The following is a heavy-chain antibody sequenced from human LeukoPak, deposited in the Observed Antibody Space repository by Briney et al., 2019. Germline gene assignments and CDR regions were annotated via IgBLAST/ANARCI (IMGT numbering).Heavy chain of an antibody. Sequence: PGGSLRLSCAASGFTFSSYAMSWVRQAPGKGLEWVSAISGSGGSTYYADSVKGRFTISRDNSKNTLYLQMNSLRAEDTAVYYCAKNPFYDYVWGSYSDYWGQGTLVAVSS. D-gene: IGHD3-16*01. CDR2: ISGSGGST. CDR1: GFTFSSYA. V-gene: IGHV3-23*01. CDR3: AKNPFYDYVWGSYSDY. J-gene: IGHJ4*02.